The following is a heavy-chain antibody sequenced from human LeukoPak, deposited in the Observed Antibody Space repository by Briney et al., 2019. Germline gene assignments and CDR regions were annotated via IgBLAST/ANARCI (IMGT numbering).Heavy chain of an antibody. CDR1: GYTFTCYY. D-gene: IGHD1-26*01. J-gene: IGHJ3*02. Sequence: ASVKVSCKASGYTFTCYYMHWVRQAPGQGLEWMGWINPNSGGTNYAQKFQGRVTMTRDTSNSTAYMELSRLRSDDTAVYYCARVEPWELGIWGQGTMVTVSS. CDR3: ARVEPWELGI. CDR2: INPNSGGT. V-gene: IGHV1-2*02.